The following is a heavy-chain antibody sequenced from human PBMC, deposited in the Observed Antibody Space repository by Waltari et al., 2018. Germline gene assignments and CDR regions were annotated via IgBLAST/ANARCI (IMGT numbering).Heavy chain of an antibody. CDR3: ASEYFYGSGFYMDV. J-gene: IGHJ6*03. CDR2: VHRGGTD. CDR1: GYSINSDYY. Sequence: QVQLQESGPGLVKPSETLSLTCTVSGYSINSDYYWGWIRQSPWKGLEWIGSVHRGGTDHYNPSLKMRLTISLDMSKNHFTLKLTSVTAADTAVYYCASEYFYGSGFYMDVWGKGTTVTISS. V-gene: IGHV4-38-2*02. D-gene: IGHD3-10*01.